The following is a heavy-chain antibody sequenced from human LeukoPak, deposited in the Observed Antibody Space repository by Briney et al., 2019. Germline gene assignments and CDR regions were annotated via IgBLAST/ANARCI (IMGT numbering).Heavy chain of an antibody. CDR1: GGSILTTNW. V-gene: IGHV4-4*02. CDR2: VHLSGAS. J-gene: IGHJ4*02. CDR3: ERESGAFSPFGF. Sequence: KTSETLSLTCAVSGGSILTTNWWSGVRQPPGRGLEGIGEVHLSGASKYKPSLKSRVSMSIDKSRNQLSLELPSVNAADTDIYYCERESGAFSPFGFWGQGTMVTVSS. D-gene: IGHD1-26*01.